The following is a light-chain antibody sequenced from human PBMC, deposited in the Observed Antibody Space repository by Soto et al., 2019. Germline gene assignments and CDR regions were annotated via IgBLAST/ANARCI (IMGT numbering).Light chain of an antibody. CDR3: QQSYTPPWT. J-gene: IGKJ1*01. CDR2: STS. V-gene: IGKV1-39*01. Sequence: DIHMTHSPSSLSASVVDRVTITCRASQSISRNLNWYQQKPGKAPKLLIYSTSSFESGVPSRISGSGSGTDFTLTISSLQPEDFATYYCQQSYTPPWTFGQGTKVDIK. CDR1: QSISRN.